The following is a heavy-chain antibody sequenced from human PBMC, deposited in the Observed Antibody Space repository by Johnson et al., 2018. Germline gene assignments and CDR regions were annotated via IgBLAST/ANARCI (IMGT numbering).Heavy chain of an antibody. J-gene: IGHJ3*02. D-gene: IGHD6-13*01. CDR2: ISSSGNII. CDR3: ARDEGVCDAFDI. Sequence: QVQLVEAGGGVVQPGRTLRLPCAASGFTFSDYYMSWIRQAPGKGLEWISYISSSGNIIYYADSVKGRFTISGDNAKNSLYLQMNSLRAEDTAVYYCARDEGVCDAFDIWGQGTMVTVSS. V-gene: IGHV3-11*04. CDR1: GFTFSDYY.